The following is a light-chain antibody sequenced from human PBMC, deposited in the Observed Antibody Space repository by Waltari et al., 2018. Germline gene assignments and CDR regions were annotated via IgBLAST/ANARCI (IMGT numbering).Light chain of an antibody. CDR2: EVS. V-gene: IGLV2-23*02. Sequence: QSALTQPASVSGSPGQSITISCTGTSSYVGSYNLVSWYQQHPGKAPKLMIYEVSKRPSGVSNRFSGYKSGNTASRTISGLQAEDAADYYCCSYAGSSTFDWVFGGGTKLTVL. CDR1: SSYVGSYNL. J-gene: IGLJ3*02. CDR3: CSYAGSSTFDWV.